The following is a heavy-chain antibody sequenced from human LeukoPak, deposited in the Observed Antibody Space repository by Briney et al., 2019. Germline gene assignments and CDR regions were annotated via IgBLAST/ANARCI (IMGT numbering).Heavy chain of an antibody. V-gene: IGHV3-23*01. CDR1: GFTFSNFA. J-gene: IGHJ3*02. CDR2: ISESGGRT. CDR3: AKDRRGNWNYVGAFDI. Sequence: PGGSLRLSCAASGFTFSNFAMSWVRQAPGKGLEWLSVISESGGRTYYADSVKGRFTISRDNSKNTLYLQMNSLRAEDMAVYYCAKDRRGNWNYVGAFDIWGQGTVVTVSS. D-gene: IGHD1-7*01.